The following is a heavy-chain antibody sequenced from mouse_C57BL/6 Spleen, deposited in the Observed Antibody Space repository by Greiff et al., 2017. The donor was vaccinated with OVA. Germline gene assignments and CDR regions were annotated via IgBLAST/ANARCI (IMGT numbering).Heavy chain of an antibody. V-gene: IGHV6-3*01. CDR2: IRLKSDNYAT. J-gene: IGHJ4*01. Sequence: EVQLVESGGGLVQPGGSMKLSCVASGFTFSNYWMNWVRQSPEKGLEWVAQIRLKSDNYATHYAESVKGRFTISRDDSKSSVYLQMNNLRAEDTGIYYCNRGGYYPNAMDYWGQGTSVTVSS. D-gene: IGHD1-1*01. CDR3: NRGGYYPNAMDY. CDR1: GFTFSNYW.